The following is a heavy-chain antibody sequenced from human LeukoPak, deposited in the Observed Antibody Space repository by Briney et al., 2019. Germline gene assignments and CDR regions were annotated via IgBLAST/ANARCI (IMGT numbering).Heavy chain of an antibody. CDR2: INPNTGAT. D-gene: IGHD6-19*01. Sequence: ASVKVSCKASGYSFTGYYMHWVRQAPGQGLEWMGWINPNTGATNYPQKFQGRVTMTTDTSISTAYMELSGLRSDDTAFYYCARGEVDTSGWDCFHFWGQGALVTVSS. CDR1: GYSFTGYY. J-gene: IGHJ4*02. CDR3: ARGEVDTSGWDCFHF. V-gene: IGHV1-2*02.